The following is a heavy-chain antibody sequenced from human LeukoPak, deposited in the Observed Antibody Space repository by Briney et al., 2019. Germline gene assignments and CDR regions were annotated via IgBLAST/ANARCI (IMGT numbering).Heavy chain of an antibody. Sequence: SETLSLTCTVSGGSISGTNWYWGWIRQPPGKGLEWIGNIHYSGTIYDDSPLKSRVTISVDLSKNQFSLKVNSVTAADTAVYYCARGLAPMHLYSSSCFDYWGQGTLVTVSS. CDR2: IHYSGTI. D-gene: IGHD6-6*01. J-gene: IGHJ4*02. V-gene: IGHV4-39*01. CDR3: ARGLAPMHLYSSSCFDY. CDR1: GGSISGTNWY.